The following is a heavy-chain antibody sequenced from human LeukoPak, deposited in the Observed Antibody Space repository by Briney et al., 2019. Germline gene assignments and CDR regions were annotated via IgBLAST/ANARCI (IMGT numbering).Heavy chain of an antibody. CDR1: GFTYSSYS. J-gene: IGHJ4*02. CDR2: ISSSSSYI. CDR3: ARDIGYCSSTSCSVGFDY. D-gene: IGHD2-2*01. V-gene: IGHV3-21*01. Sequence: GGSLRLSCAASGFTYSSYSMNWVRQAPGKGQGWVSSISSSSSYIYYAESVKGRFTISRDNAKNSLYLQMNSLRAEDTAVYYCARDIGYCSSTSCSVGFDYWGQGTLVTVSS.